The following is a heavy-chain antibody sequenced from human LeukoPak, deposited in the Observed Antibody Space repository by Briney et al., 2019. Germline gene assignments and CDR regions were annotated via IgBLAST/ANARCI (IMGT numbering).Heavy chain of an antibody. J-gene: IGHJ4*02. V-gene: IGHV3-48*01. CDR1: GFTFSDYS. D-gene: IGHD6-19*01. CDR3: AKDRSAGAVAGSIVFDY. Sequence: GGSLRLSCAASGFTFSDYSMNWVRQAPGKGLEWISYISSSRSDIYYADSVKGRFTVSRDNVRNSLHLQMNSLRAEDTAVYYCAKDRSAGAVAGSIVFDYWGQGTLVTVSS. CDR2: ISSSRSDI.